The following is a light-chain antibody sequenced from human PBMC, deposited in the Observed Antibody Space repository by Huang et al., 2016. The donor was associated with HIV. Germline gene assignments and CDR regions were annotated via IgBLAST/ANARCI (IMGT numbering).Light chain of an antibody. CDR1: QNITKS. J-gene: IGKJ1*01. CDR3: QQSFSVPRT. Sequence: DIQMTQSPPSLSASVGDRVTFTCRANQNITKSLKWYQQKPGKAPTLLSYNASTLESGVPSRFSGGGSGSRFTLNITNLQPEDFATYYCQQSFSVPRTFG. V-gene: IGKV1-39*01. CDR2: NAS.